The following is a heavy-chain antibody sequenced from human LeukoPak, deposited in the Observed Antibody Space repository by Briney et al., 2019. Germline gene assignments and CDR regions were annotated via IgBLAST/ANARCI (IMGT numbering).Heavy chain of an antibody. V-gene: IGHV3-74*01. CDR2: INSDGSRI. CDR3: TRGSYYFDD. CDR1: EFTFKTNW. Sequence: GGSLRLFFAAYEFTFKTNWMYWVRQAPGKGLVWVSRINSDGSRINYADSVKGRFTISRDNAKNTLYLQMNSLRADDTAVYYCTRGSYYFDDWGQGTLVTVSS. J-gene: IGHJ4*02.